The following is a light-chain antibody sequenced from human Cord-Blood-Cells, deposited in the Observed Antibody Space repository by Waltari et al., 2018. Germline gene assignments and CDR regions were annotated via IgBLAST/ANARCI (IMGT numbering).Light chain of an antibody. CDR1: SNDVGSYNL. V-gene: IGLV2-23*01. CDR3: CSYAGTGSDV. J-gene: IGLJ1*01. Sequence: QSALTQPASVSGSPGHSITISCTGTSNDVGSYNLVSWYQQHPGKAPKLTIYEGSKRPSGVSNRFSGSKSGNTASLTISGLQAEHGADYYCCSYAGTGSDVFGTGTKVSVL. CDR2: EGS.